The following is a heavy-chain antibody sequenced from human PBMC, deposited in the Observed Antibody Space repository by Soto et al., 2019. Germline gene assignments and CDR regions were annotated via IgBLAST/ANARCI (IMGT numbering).Heavy chain of an antibody. CDR3: AKDPSGAYSPNYFDY. D-gene: IGHD1-26*01. J-gene: IGHJ4*02. CDR1: GFTFSTYT. V-gene: IGHV3-23*01. Sequence: GGSLRLSCAASGFTFSTYTMTWVRQAPGKGLEWVSVINPGGGRTYYADSVKGRFTVSRDNSKNTLYLQMNSLSAEDTAVYYCAKDPSGAYSPNYFDYWGQGTLVTVSS. CDR2: INPGGGRT.